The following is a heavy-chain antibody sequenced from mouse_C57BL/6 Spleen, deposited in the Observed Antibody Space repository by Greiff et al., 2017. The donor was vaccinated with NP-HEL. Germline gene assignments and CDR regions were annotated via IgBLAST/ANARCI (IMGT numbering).Heavy chain of an antibody. J-gene: IGHJ2*01. CDR2: INPNNGGT. D-gene: IGHD2-1*01. Sequence: EVQLQQSGPELVKPGASVKISCKASGYTFTDYYMNWVKQSHGKSLEWIGDINPNNGGTSYNQKFKGKATLTVDKSSSTAYMELRSLTSEDSAVYYCAETDYYGNDYWGQGTTLTVSS. CDR1: GYTFTDYY. CDR3: AETDYYGNDY. V-gene: IGHV1-26*01.